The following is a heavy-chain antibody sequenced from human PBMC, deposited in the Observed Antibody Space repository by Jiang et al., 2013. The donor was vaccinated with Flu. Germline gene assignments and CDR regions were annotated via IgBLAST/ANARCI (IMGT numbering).Heavy chain of an antibody. Sequence: GAEVKKPGESLKISCKGSGYSFTSYWIGWVRQMPGKGLEWMGIIYPGDSDTRYSPSFQGQVTISADKSISTAYLQWSSLKASDTAMYYCARHQGAYSSSWYGGDYWGQGTLVTVSS. CDR3: ARHQGAYSSSWYGGDY. D-gene: IGHD6-13*01. V-gene: IGHV5-51*01. CDR1: GYSFTSYW. CDR2: IYPGDSDT. J-gene: IGHJ4*02.